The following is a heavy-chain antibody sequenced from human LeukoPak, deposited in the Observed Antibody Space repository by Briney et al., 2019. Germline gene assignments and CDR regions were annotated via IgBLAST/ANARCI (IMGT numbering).Heavy chain of an antibody. CDR1: GFTFSSYA. CDR3: ARWRGVGATTYYGMDV. J-gene: IGHJ6*02. V-gene: IGHV3-64*01. CDR2: ISSNGGST. Sequence: GGSLRLSCAASGFTFSSYAMHWVRQAPGKGLEYVSAISSNGGSTYYANSVKGRFTISRDNSKNTLYLQMGSPRAEDMAVYYCARWRGVGATTYYGMDVWGQGTTVTVSS. D-gene: IGHD1-26*01.